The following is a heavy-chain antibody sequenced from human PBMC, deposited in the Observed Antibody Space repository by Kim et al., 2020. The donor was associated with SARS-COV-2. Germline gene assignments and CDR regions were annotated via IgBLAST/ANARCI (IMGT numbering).Heavy chain of an antibody. Sequence: ASVKVSCKASDYTFTTYGISWVRQAPGQGLEWMGWISAYNGNTKYAQRLQGRVTMTTDTSTSTAYMELRSLRSDDTAVYYCARGVLAAAGPTDWYFDLWGRGTLVTVSS. V-gene: IGHV1-18*01. D-gene: IGHD6-13*01. J-gene: IGHJ2*01. CDR3: ARGVLAAAGPTDWYFDL. CDR2: ISAYNGNT. CDR1: DYTFTTYG.